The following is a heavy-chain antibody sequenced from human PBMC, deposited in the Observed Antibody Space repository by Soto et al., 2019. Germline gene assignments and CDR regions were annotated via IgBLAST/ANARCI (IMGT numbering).Heavy chain of an antibody. V-gene: IGHV4-39*02. CDR2: IYYSGTT. CDR1: GGSISSTSYY. D-gene: IGHD6-6*01. Sequence: SETLSLTCTVSGGSISSTSYYWGWICQPPGKGLEWIGSIYYSGTTYYNASLKSRVTISVDTSKNQFSLKLSSVTAADTAVYYCARDVVAARRRYFDYWGQGTLVTVSS. CDR3: ARDVVAARRRYFDY. J-gene: IGHJ4*02.